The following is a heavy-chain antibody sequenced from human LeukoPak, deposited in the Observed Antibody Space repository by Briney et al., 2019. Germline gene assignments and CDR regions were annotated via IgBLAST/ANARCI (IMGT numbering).Heavy chain of an antibody. V-gene: IGHV4-61*08. J-gene: IGHJ6*02. CDR2: IYHTGSN. D-gene: IGHD1-26*01. CDR1: GGSVSSADYY. Sequence: SGTLSLTCTVSGGSVSSADYYWSWIRHPPGKALEWIGYIYHTGSNNYKYSLKSRVTISLDTSKNQFSLRLTSVTAADTAVYYCARREFRATTSRLYYYGMDVWGQGTTVTVSS. CDR3: ARREFRATTSRLYYYGMDV.